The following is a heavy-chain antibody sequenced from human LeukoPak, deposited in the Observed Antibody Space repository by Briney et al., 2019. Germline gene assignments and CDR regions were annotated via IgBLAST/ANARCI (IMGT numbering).Heavy chain of an antibody. CDR2: IYPGDSDT. J-gene: IGHJ4*02. CDR3: ARHPDGHGYPRLDY. CDR1: GSIFSTYW. D-gene: IGHD5-24*01. V-gene: IGHV5-51*01. Sequence: SGGSLQISCQGSGSIFSTYWIAWVRPVPGKGLEYMGIIYPGDSDTRYSPSFQGQVTISADKSINTAFLQWSSLKASDTAMYYCARHPDGHGYPRLDYWGQGTLVTVSS.